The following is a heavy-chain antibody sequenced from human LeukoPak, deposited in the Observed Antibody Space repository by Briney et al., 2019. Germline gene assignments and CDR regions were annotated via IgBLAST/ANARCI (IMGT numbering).Heavy chain of an antibody. CDR2: IYYSGST. CDR3: ATRTVLRYFDWLSPRGFDY. D-gene: IGHD3-9*01. CDR1: GGSVSSGSYY. V-gene: IGHV4-61*01. Sequence: SETLSLTCTVSGGSVSSGSYYWSCIRPPPGQGLQWLGYIYYSGSTNYNPSLKSRVTISVDTSKNQFSLKLSSVTAADTAVYYCATRTVLRYFDWLSPRGFDYWGQGTLVTVSS. J-gene: IGHJ4*02.